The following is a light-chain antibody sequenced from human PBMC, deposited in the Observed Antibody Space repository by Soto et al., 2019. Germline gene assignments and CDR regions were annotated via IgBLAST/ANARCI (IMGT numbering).Light chain of an antibody. CDR3: QQYNNRWT. CDR1: QRMSVW. J-gene: IGKJ1*01. CDR2: KPS. Sequence: DIQMTQSPSTLSASGGDRATITCRASQRMSVWVAWFQHKPGNAPKLLIYKPSTLESVVPSRFSGSGSGTEFTLTISSLQPDDSATYYCQQYNNRWTFGQGTKVEI. V-gene: IGKV1-5*03.